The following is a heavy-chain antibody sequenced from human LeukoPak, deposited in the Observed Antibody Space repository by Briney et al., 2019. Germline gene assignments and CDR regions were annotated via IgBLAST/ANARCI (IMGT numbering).Heavy chain of an antibody. CDR2: IIPIFGTA. J-gene: IGHJ3*02. CDR3: ASWGYYYDSSVGFDI. V-gene: IGHV1-69*05. CDR1: GGTFSSYA. D-gene: IGHD3-22*01. Sequence: SVKVSCKASGGTFSSYAISWVRQAPGQGLEWMGRIIPIFGTANYAQKFQGRVTITTDESTSTAYMELSSLRSEDTAVYYCASWGYYYDSSVGFDIWGQGTMVTVSS.